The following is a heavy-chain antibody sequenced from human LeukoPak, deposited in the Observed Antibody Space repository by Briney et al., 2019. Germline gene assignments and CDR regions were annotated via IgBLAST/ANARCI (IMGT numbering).Heavy chain of an antibody. CDR2: ISAYNGNT. J-gene: IGHJ6*03. V-gene: IGHV1-18*01. CDR3: ARASSRTHYYYYYMDV. D-gene: IGHD6-13*01. CDR1: GYTFTSYG. Sequence: GASVKVSCKASGYTFTSYGISWVRQAPGQGLEWMGWISAYNGNTNYAQKLQGRVTMTTDTSTSTTYMELRSLRSDDTAVYYCARASSRTHYYYYYMDVWGKGTTVTASS.